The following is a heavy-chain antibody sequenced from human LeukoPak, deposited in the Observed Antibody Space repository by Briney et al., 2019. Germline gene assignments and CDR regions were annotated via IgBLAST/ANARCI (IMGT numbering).Heavy chain of an antibody. CDR1: GGSISSSSYY. Sequence: SETLSLTCTVSGGSISSSSYYWGWIRQPPGKGLEWIGSIYYSGSTYYNPSLKSRVTISVDTSKNQFSLKLSSVTAADTAVYYCGRVTMIVVVNWFDPWGQGTLVTVSS. CDR3: GRVTMIVVVNWFDP. CDR2: IYYSGST. V-gene: IGHV4-39*01. D-gene: IGHD3-22*01. J-gene: IGHJ5*02.